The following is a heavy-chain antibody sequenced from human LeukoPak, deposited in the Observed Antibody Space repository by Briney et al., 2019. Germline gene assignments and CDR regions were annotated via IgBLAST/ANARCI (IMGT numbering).Heavy chain of an antibody. CDR2: IYTSGST. J-gene: IGHJ4*02. V-gene: IGHV4-4*09. CDR3: ARGEGRDGYNTVGSYYFDY. CDR1: GGSISSYY. D-gene: IGHD5-24*01. Sequence: KSSETLSLTCTVSGGSISSYYWSWIRQPPGKGLEWIGYIYTSGSTNYNPSLKSRVTISVDTSKNQFSLKLSSVTAADTAVYYCARGEGRDGYNTVGSYYFDYWGQGTLVTVSS.